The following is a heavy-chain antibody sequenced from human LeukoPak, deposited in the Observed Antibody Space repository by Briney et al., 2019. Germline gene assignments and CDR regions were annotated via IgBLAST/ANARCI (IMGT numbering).Heavy chain of an antibody. Sequence: ASVKVSCKVSGYTLSECSMHWVRQAPGKGLVWMGGFDPEDGETIYAQKFQGRVSMTEDTSTDTAYMELSSLRSEDTAVYYCVASSPQNWKAHDYWGQGTLVTVSS. CDR3: VASSPQNWKAHDY. J-gene: IGHJ4*02. D-gene: IGHD1-1*01. CDR1: GYTLSECS. V-gene: IGHV1-24*01. CDR2: FDPEDGET.